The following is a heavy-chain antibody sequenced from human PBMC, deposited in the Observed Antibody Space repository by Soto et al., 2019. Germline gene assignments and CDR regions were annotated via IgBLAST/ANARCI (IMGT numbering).Heavy chain of an antibody. J-gene: IGHJ4*02. V-gene: IGHV3-30*18. Sequence: PGGSLRLSCAASGFTFSSYGMYWVRQAPGMGLEWVAVISYDGSNKYYADSVKGRFTISRDNSKNTLYLQMNSLRAEDTAVYYCAKGQEFYYYDSSGYYSWGQGTLVTVSS. CDR3: AKGQEFYYYDSSGYYS. CDR2: ISYDGSNK. CDR1: GFTFSSYG. D-gene: IGHD3-22*01.